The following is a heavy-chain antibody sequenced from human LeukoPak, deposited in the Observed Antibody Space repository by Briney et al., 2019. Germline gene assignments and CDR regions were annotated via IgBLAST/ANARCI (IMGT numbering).Heavy chain of an antibody. Sequence: GGSLRLSCAASGFTFSSYAMSWVRQAPGKGLEWVSAISGSGFTYYADSVKGRFTISRDNSKNTLYLQMNSLRAEDTAVYYCAKVKIVVVPAAIRYWGQGTLVTVSS. CDR2: ISGSGFT. V-gene: IGHV3-23*01. J-gene: IGHJ4*02. D-gene: IGHD2-2*02. CDR3: AKVKIVVVPAAIRY. CDR1: GFTFSSYA.